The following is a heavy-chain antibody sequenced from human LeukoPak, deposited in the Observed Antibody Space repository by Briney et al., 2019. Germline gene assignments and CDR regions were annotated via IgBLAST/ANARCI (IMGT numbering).Heavy chain of an antibody. V-gene: IGHV1-69*13. Sequence: AVTVSRMASRGTFSSYAISGVRPAPGQGGEGMGGVIPIVGTANYAQKFQGRVTITADDSTSTAYMELSSLRSEDTAVYYCARESSFFNSSGWYEAPDYWGQGTLVTVSS. D-gene: IGHD6-19*01. J-gene: IGHJ4*02. CDR2: VIPIVGTA. CDR3: ARESSFFNSSGWYEAPDY. CDR1: RGTFSSYA.